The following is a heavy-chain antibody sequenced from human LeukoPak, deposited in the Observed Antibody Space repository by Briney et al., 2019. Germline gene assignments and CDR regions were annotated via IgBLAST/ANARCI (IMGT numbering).Heavy chain of an antibody. J-gene: IGHJ4*02. CDR3: ARDGAPDAHCSSSSCAIR. Sequence: GGSLRLSCAASGFTFSSYWMNRVRQAPGKGLEWVANIKQDGSQKYYVDSVKGRFTISRDNAKNSLYLQMNSLRAEDTAVYYCARDGAPDAHCSSSSCAIRWGQGTLVTVSS. D-gene: IGHD2-2*01. V-gene: IGHV3-7*01. CDR2: IKQDGSQK. CDR1: GFTFSSYW.